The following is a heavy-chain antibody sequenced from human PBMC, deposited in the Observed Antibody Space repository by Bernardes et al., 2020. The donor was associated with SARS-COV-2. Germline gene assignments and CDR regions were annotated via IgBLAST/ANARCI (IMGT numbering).Heavy chain of an antibody. CDR1: GFSVSSAY. CDR2: MSSSGSTI. V-gene: IGHV3-11*01. J-gene: IGHJ6*02. Sequence: GGSLRLSCAASGFSVSSAYVSWVRQAPGKGLEWVSYMSSSGSTIYYADSVKGRFTISRDNAKNSLYLQMNSLRAEDTAVYYCARDWGMDVWGQGTTVTVSS. CDR3: ARDWGMDV.